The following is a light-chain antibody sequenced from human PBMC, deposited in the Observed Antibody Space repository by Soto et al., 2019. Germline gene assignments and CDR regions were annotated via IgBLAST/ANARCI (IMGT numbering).Light chain of an antibody. J-gene: IGLJ1*01. Sequence: QSVLTQPPSVSGAPGRRVTISCTGSSSNIGAGYDVHWYQRLPGTAPKVLIYGNNNRPSGVPDRFSGSKSGTSASLAITGLQAEDEADYYCQSYDSSLSGSYVFGTGTKLTVL. CDR3: QSYDSSLSGSYV. V-gene: IGLV1-40*01. CDR2: GNN. CDR1: SSNIGAGYD.